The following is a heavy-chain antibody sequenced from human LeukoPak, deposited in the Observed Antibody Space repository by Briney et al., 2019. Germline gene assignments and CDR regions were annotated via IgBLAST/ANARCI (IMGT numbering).Heavy chain of an antibody. D-gene: IGHD2-8*01. CDR1: GFTFSSYA. CDR2: ISYDGSNK. Sequence: GGSLRLSCAASGFTFSSYAMHWVRQAPGKGLKWVAFISYDGSNKYYADSVKGRFTISRDNSKNTLYLQMNSLRAEDTAVYYCARAGIVLMVYARFDYWGQGTLVTVSS. V-gene: IGHV3-30-3*01. CDR3: ARAGIVLMVYARFDY. J-gene: IGHJ4*02.